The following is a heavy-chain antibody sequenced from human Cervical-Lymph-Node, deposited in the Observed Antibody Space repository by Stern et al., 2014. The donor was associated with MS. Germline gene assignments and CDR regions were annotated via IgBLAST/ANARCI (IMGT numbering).Heavy chain of an antibody. CDR1: GFSFSTYA. CDR3: ARTSLRMIRGVKYHNGMDV. D-gene: IGHD3-10*01. J-gene: IGHJ6*02. V-gene: IGHV3-30*04. Sequence: QVQLGQSGGGVVQPGRSLRLSCAASGFSFSTYAMSWVRQAPAMGLEWVAITSFDGKNQYYAESVKGRFTVSRDNSKNTLFLQMTSLRPEDTAVYYCARTSLRMIRGVKYHNGMDVWGQGTTVTVSS. CDR2: TSFDGKNQ.